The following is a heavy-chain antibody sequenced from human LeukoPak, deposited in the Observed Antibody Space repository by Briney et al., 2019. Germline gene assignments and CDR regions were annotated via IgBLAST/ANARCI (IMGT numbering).Heavy chain of an antibody. Sequence: ASVKVSCKASGGTFSNYAISWVRQAPGQGLEWMGGIIPIFGTANYAQKFQGRVTITADESTSTAYMELSSLRSEDAAVYFCAVVATGYYFYMDVWGKGTTVTVSS. J-gene: IGHJ6*03. V-gene: IGHV1-69*13. D-gene: IGHD3-22*01. CDR2: IIPIFGTA. CDR1: GGTFSNYA. CDR3: AVVATGYYFYMDV.